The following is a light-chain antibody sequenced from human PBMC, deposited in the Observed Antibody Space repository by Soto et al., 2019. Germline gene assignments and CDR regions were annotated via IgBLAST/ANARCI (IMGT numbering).Light chain of an antibody. J-gene: IGLJ2*01. V-gene: IGLV2-23*01. CDR1: SSDVGGYNL. CDR2: EGS. CDR3: CSYAGSSTVV. Sequence: QPVLTQPASVSGSPGQSITISCTGTSSDVGGYNLVSWYQQHPGKAPKLMIYEGSKRPSGVSNRFSGSKSGNTASLTISGLQAEDEADYYCCSYAGSSTVVFGGGTKLTVL.